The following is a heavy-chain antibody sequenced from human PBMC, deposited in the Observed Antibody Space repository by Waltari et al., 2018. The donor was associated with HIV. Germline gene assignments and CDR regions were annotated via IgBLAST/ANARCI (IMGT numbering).Heavy chain of an antibody. CDR3: VRSGGLDS. D-gene: IGHD6-25*01. J-gene: IGHJ4*02. CDR2: IKQDGSVV. V-gene: IGHV3-7*01. Sequence: EVQLVESGGGLVQPGGSLRLSCAASGFTFTKYWMNWVRQAPGKGLEWVANIKQDGSVVYYGDFVKGRFTISRDNAKNSLYLQINSLRVDDTAVYNCVRSGGLDSWGQGTLVTVSS. CDR1: GFTFTKYW.